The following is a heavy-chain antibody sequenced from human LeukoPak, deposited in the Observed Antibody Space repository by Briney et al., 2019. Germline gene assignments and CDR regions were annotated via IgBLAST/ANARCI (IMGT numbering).Heavy chain of an antibody. V-gene: IGHV3-7*03. Sequence: PGGSLRLSCAASGFTFSNHWMSWVRQAPGKGLEWVANIKQDVSEKHYVDSVKGRFTISGDNAKNSPYLQMNSLRAEDTAVYYCARGGKEGYGMDVWGKGTTVTVSS. CDR1: GFTFSNHW. CDR2: IKQDVSEK. D-gene: IGHD4-23*01. CDR3: ARGGKEGYGMDV. J-gene: IGHJ6*04.